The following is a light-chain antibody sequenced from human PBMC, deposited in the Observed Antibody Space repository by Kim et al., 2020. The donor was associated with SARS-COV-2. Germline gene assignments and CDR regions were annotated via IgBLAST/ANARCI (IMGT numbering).Light chain of an antibody. CDR1: QSLLHTNGYNY. CDR3: MQALQTPPYT. Sequence: DIVITQSPLSLTVSPGEPASISCRSSQSLLHTNGYNYFDWYLKKPGQSPQLLIYWGFNRASGVPDRFSGSGSGTAFTLKISRVEAEDVGIYYCMQALQTPPYTFGQGTKLEI. J-gene: IGKJ2*01. V-gene: IGKV2-28*01. CDR2: WGF.